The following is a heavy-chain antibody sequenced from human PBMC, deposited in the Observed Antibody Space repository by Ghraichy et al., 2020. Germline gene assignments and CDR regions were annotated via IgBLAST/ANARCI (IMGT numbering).Heavy chain of an antibody. Sequence: ASVKVSCKASGYTFTSYYMHWVRQAPGQGLEWMGIINPSGGSTSYAQKFQGRVTMTRDTSTSTVYMELSSLRSEDTAVYYCARDYVGATQDDAFDIWGQVTMVTVSS. CDR3: ARDYVGATQDDAFDI. J-gene: IGHJ3*02. CDR2: INPSGGST. CDR1: GYTFTSYY. D-gene: IGHD1-26*01. V-gene: IGHV1-46*01.